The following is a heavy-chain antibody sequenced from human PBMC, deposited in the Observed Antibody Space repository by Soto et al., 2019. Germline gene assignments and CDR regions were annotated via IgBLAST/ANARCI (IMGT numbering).Heavy chain of an antibody. CDR3: ARSGYSYGPNPLLY. CDR1: GGSISSGGYY. V-gene: IGHV4-31*03. CDR2: IYYSGST. J-gene: IGHJ4*02. D-gene: IGHD5-18*01. Sequence: QVQLQESGPGLVKPSQTLSLTCTVSGGSISSGGYYWSWIRQHPGKGLEWIGYIYYSGSTYYNPSLKSRVTLSVHTSKNQFSLKLSSVTAADTAVYYCARSGYSYGPNPLLYWGQGTLVTVSS.